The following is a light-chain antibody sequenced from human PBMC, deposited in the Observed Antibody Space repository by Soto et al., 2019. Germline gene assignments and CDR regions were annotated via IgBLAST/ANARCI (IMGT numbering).Light chain of an antibody. J-gene: IGKJ5*01. CDR1: QSVSSY. V-gene: IGKV3-11*01. CDR3: QQRSNWPRS. CDR2: DAS. Sequence: EIVLTQSPATLSLSPGERATLSCSASQSVSSYLAWYQQKPGQAPRLLIYDASNRATGIPARFSGSGSGTDFTLTISSLEPEAVAVYYCQQRSNWPRSFGHGTRLYIK.